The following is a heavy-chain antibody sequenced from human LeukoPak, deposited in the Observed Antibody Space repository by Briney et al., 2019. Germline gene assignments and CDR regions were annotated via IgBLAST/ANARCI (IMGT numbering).Heavy chain of an antibody. CDR1: GFTFSYFY. D-gene: IGHD2-15*01. V-gene: IGHV3-11*04. J-gene: IGHJ4*02. Sequence: RGSLRLSCAASGFTFSYFYMSWIRQAPGKGLEWVSYISSSGSTIFYADSVKGRFTISRDNAKNSLYLQMNSLRAEDTAVYYCGRSVVAATETFDYWGQGTLVTVSS. CDR3: GRSVVAATETFDY. CDR2: ISSSGSTI.